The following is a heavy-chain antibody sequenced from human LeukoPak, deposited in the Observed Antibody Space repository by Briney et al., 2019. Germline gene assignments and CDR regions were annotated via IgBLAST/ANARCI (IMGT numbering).Heavy chain of an antibody. J-gene: IGHJ2*01. Sequence: LPGGSLRLSCAASGFTFSSYSMNWVRQAPGKGLEWVSYISSSGSTIYYADSVKGRFTISRDNAKNSLYLQMNSLRAEDTAVYYCARTAPAGPKSLDYYDSSDYYYGWYFDLWGRGTLVTVSS. CDR3: ARTAPAGPKSLDYYDSSDYYYGWYFDL. CDR1: GFTFSSYS. D-gene: IGHD3-22*01. CDR2: ISSSGSTI. V-gene: IGHV3-48*04.